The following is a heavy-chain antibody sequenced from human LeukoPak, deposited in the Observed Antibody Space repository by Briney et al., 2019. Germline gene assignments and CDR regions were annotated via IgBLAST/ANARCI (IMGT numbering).Heavy chain of an antibody. V-gene: IGHV3-23*01. J-gene: IGHJ4*02. CDR2: ISITGIST. D-gene: IGHD3-22*01. CDR1: GFTFSNYA. CDR3: AKDESYYYDSSGYVTGNFDY. Sequence: GGSLRLSCAASGFTFSNYAMNWVRQAPGKGLEWVSAISITGISTYYADSVKGRFTISRDNSKNTLYLQMNSLRAEDTAVYYCAKDESYYYDSSGYVTGNFDYWGQGTLVTVSS.